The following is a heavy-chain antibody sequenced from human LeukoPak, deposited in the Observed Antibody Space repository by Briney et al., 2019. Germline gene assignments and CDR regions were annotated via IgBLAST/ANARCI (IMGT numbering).Heavy chain of an antibody. J-gene: IGHJ4*02. CDR2: IYYSGST. V-gene: IGHV4-39*01. CDR1: GGSISSSSYY. D-gene: IGHD6-13*01. Sequence: SETLPLTCTVSGGSISSSSYYWGWVRQPPGKGLEWIGSIYYSGSTYYNPSLKSRVTISVDTSKNQFSLKLSSVTAADTAVYYCARRGSSWYYFDYWGQGTLVTVSS. CDR3: ARRGSSWYYFDY.